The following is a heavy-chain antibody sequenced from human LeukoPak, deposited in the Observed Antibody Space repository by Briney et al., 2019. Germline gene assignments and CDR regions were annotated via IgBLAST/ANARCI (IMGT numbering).Heavy chain of an antibody. V-gene: IGHV4-59*01. CDR1: GGSISSYY. CDR2: IYYSGST. CDR3: ARRSTQWSGSTDYFDY. D-gene: IGHD3-3*01. Sequence: SETLSLTCTVSGGSISSYYWSWLRQPPGKGLEWIGYIYYSGSTNYNPSLKSRVTISVDTSKNQFSLKLSSVTAADTAVYYCARRSTQWSGSTDYFDYWGQGTLVTVSS. J-gene: IGHJ4*02.